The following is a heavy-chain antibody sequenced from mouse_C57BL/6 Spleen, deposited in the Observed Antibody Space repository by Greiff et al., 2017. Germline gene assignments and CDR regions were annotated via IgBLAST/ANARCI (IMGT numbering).Heavy chain of an antibody. CDR2: IRSKSSNYAT. V-gene: IGHV10-3*01. D-gene: IGHD1-1*01. J-gene: IGHJ3*01. CDR1: GFTFNTYA. Sequence: EVQRVESGGGLVQPKGSLKLSCAASGFTFNTYAMHWVRQAPGKGLEWVARIRSKSSNYATYYADSVKDRFTISRDDSQSMLYLQMNNLKTEDTAMYYCVRALYYGSSYVGAYWGQGTLVTVSA. CDR3: VRALYYGSSYVGAY.